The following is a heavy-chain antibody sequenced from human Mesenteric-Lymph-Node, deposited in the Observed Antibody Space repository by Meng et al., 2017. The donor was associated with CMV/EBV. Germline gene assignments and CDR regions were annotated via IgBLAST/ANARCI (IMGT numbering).Heavy chain of an antibody. V-gene: IGHV3-21*04. CDR2: ISSGSNNI. CDR3: ATGIPVFGGNFTDH. Sequence: GESLKISCVASGFSFGGYTMNWVRQAPGKGLEWLSSISSGSNNIYYAESVRGRFTISRDNAKDSVYLQMNGLRAEDTAVYYCATGIPVFGGNFTDHWGQGTLVTVSS. J-gene: IGHJ1*01. D-gene: IGHD3-3*01. CDR1: GFSFGGYT.